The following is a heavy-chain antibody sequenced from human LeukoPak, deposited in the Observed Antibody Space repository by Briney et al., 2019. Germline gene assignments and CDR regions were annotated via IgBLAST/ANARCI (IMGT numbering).Heavy chain of an antibody. D-gene: IGHD3-3*01. Sequence: ASVKVSCKASGYTFTGYYIHWVRQAPGQGLEWMGWINPNSGGTNYAQKFQGRVTMTRDTSISTAYMELSRLRSDDTAVYYCARDPIRFLEWLPSGYMDVWGKGTTVTVSS. J-gene: IGHJ6*03. CDR3: ARDPIRFLEWLPSGYMDV. V-gene: IGHV1-2*02. CDR2: INPNSGGT. CDR1: GYTFTGYY.